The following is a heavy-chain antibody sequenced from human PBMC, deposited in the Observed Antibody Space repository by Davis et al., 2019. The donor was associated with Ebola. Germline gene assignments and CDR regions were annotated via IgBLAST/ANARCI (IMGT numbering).Heavy chain of an antibody. Sequence: SVKVSCKASGGTFSSYAISWVRQAPGQGLEWMGGIIPIFGTANYAQKFQGRVTITADESTSTAYMELSSLRSEDTAVYYCASLAAPPRYGMDVWGQGTTVTVSS. CDR2: IIPIFGTA. D-gene: IGHD6-6*01. CDR1: GGTFSSYA. J-gene: IGHJ6*02. V-gene: IGHV1-69*13. CDR3: ASLAAPPRYGMDV.